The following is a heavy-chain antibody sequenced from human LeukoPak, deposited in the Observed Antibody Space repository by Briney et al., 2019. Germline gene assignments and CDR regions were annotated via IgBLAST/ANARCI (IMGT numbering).Heavy chain of an antibody. Sequence: GGPLRLSCGAWGFTLGKYGMSGLPDAPGKALEGGCAINWYGGSIGYADSVKGRFTVSRDNAKNSLYLQMNSLRAEDTALYYCARGGVGASLYYFDYWGHGSLVTVSS. CDR2: INWYGGSI. CDR3: ARGGVGASLYYFDY. J-gene: IGHJ4*01. V-gene: IGHV3-20*04. D-gene: IGHD1-26*01. CDR1: GFTLGKYG.